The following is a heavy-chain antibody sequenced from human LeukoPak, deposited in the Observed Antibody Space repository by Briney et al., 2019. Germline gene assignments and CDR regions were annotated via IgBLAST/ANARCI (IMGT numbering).Heavy chain of an antibody. J-gene: IGHJ6*02. Sequence: ASVKVSCKASGYTFTSYGISWVRQAPGQGLEWMGWIGAYNGNTNYAQKLQGRVTMTTDTSTSTAYMELRSLRSDDTAVYYCARDLQGAATYYYGSGSYYYYGMDVWGQGTTVTVSS. CDR1: GYTFTSYG. CDR3: ARDLQGAATYYYGSGSYYYYGMDV. V-gene: IGHV1-18*01. CDR2: IGAYNGNT. D-gene: IGHD3-10*01.